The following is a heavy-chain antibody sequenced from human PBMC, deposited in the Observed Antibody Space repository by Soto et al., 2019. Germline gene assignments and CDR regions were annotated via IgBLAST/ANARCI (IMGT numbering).Heavy chain of an antibody. CDR3: ARHAGYSSSWYVSDYNCYGIDG. V-gene: IGHV5-51*01. J-gene: IGHJ6*02. CDR2: IYPGASDT. CDR1: GYSFTSYW. Sequence: SLKISCKGSGYSFTSYWIGWVRQMPGKGLEWMGIIYPGASDTRYSPSFQGQVTISADKPISTAYLQWSSLKASDTAMYYCARHAGYSSSWYVSDYNCYGIDGWGQGTTVTVCS. D-gene: IGHD6-13*01.